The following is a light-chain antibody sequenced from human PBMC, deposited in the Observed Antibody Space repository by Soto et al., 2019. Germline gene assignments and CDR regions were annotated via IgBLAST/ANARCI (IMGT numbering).Light chain of an antibody. V-gene: IGLV2-14*03. CDR1: SSDVGNYNY. CDR3: HSYTSSSTYV. J-gene: IGLJ1*01. Sequence: QSALTQPASVSGSPGQSIAISCTGTSSDVGNYNYVSWYQQHPGKAPKLMIYDVSNRPSGVSNRFSGSKSGNTASLTISGLQPEDEADYYCHSYTSSSTYVFGTGTKVTVL. CDR2: DVS.